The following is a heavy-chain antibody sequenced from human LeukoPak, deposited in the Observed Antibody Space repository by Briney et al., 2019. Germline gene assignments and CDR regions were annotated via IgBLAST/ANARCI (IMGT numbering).Heavy chain of an antibody. CDR1: GVSISSYY. CDR2: IYYSGST. V-gene: IGHV4-59*01. D-gene: IGHD3-9*01. J-gene: IGHJ4*02. CDR3: ARVTGYTIEDYFDY. Sequence: RSSETLSLTCTVSGVSISSYYWSWIRQPPGKGLEWIGYIYYSGSTNYNPSLKSRVTISVKTSKNQFSLKLRSVTAADTAVYYCARVTGYTIEDYFDYWGQGTLVTVSS.